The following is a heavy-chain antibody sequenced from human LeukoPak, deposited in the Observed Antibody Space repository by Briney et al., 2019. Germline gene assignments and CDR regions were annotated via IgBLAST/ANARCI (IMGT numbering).Heavy chain of an antibody. CDR1: GGSISSYY. Sequence: SETLSLTCTVSGGSISSYYWSWIRQPPGKGLEWIGYIYYSGSTNYIPSLKSRVTISVDTSKNQFSLKLTSVTAADTAVYYCARDGRSSDAFDIWGQGTMVTVSS. V-gene: IGHV4-59*12. CDR3: ARDGRSSDAFDI. D-gene: IGHD1-26*01. CDR2: IYYSGST. J-gene: IGHJ3*02.